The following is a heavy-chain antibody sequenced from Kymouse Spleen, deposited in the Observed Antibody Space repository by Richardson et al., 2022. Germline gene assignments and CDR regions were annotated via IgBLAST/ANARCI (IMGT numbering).Heavy chain of an antibody. J-gene: IGHJ6*02. D-gene: IGHD3-10*01. V-gene: IGHV6-1*01. CDR3: ARTTLLWFGELTNSSNSPYYYYYGMDV. CDR1: GDSVSSNSAA. Sequence: QVQLQQSGPGLVKPSQTLSLTCAISGDSVSSNSAAWNWIRQSPSRGLEWLGRTYYRSKWYNDYAVSVKSRITINPDTSKNQFSLQLNSVTPEDTAVYYCARTTLLWFGELTNSSNSPYYYYYGMDVWGQGTTVTVSS. CDR2: TYYRSKWYN.